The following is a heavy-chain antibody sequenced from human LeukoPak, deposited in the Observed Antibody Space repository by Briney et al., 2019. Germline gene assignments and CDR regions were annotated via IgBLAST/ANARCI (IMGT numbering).Heavy chain of an antibody. Sequence: GGPLRLSCAASGFTFSSYSMYWVRQAPGKGLEWVSSISSSSSYIYYADSVKGRFTISRDNAKNSLYLQMNSLRAEDTAVYYCARDRCSGGSCKYYFDYWGQGTLVTVSS. CDR1: GFTFSSYS. J-gene: IGHJ4*02. D-gene: IGHD2-15*01. V-gene: IGHV3-21*01. CDR2: ISSSSSYI. CDR3: ARDRCSGGSCKYYFDY.